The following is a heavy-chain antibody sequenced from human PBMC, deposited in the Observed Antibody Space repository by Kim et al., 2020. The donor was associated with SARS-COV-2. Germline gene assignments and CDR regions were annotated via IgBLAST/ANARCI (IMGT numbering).Heavy chain of an antibody. CDR1: GFTFSSYA. V-gene: IGHV3-30*04. Sequence: GGSLRLSCAASGFTFSSYAMHWVRQAPGKGLEWVAVISYDGSNKYYADSVKGRFTISRDNSKNTLYLQMNSLRAEDTAVYYCARAEVSTYYDFWSAPTMIGGEYYYYYGMDVWGQGTRVTVSS. D-gene: IGHD3-3*01. CDR2: ISYDGSNK. CDR3: ARAEVSTYYDFWSAPTMIGGEYYYYYGMDV. J-gene: IGHJ6*02.